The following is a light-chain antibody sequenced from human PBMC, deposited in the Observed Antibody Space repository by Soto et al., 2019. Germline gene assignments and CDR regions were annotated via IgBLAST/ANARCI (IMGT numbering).Light chain of an antibody. Sequence: EIVLTQSPATLSLSPGERATLSCRASQSVSSYLAWYQQKPGQAPRLLIYDASNRATGIPARFSGSGSGTDFTLTISSLEPEDFAMYYCQQRFSWPPTFGGGTHVEVK. CDR3: QQRFSWPPT. CDR1: QSVSSY. CDR2: DAS. J-gene: IGKJ4*01. V-gene: IGKV3-11*01.